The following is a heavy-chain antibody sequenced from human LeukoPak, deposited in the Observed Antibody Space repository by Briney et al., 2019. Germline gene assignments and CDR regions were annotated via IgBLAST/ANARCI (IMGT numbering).Heavy chain of an antibody. J-gene: IGHJ4*02. CDR3: VKLRSTMVRGVIEY. CDR2: ISGSGGST. D-gene: IGHD3-10*01. V-gene: IGHV3-23*01. Sequence: GGSLRLSCTASGFTFTTYAMSWVRQAPGKGLEWVSGISGSGGSTYYADSVKGRFTISRDNSKNTLYLQMNSLRAEDTAVYYCVKLRSTMVRGVIEYWGQGTLVAVSS. CDR1: GFTFTTYA.